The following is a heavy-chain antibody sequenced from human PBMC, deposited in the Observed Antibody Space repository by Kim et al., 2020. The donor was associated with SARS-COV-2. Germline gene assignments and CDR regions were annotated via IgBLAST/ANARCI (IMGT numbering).Heavy chain of an antibody. D-gene: IGHD6-13*01. CDR1: GYTFTNYG. V-gene: IGHV1-18*01. Sequence: ASVKVSCKASGYTFTNYGISWVRQAPGQGLEWMGWINSYNGNTNYAQNFQGRVTMTTETSTSTGYMELRSLTSDDTAVYYCARFGSSNWYDQTHNYFDSWGQGTLVTVSS. CDR3: ARFGSSNWYDQTHNYFDS. J-gene: IGHJ5*01. CDR2: INSYNGNT.